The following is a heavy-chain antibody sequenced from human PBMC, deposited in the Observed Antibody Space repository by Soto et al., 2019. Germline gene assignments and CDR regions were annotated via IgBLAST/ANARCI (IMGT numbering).Heavy chain of an antibody. CDR1: GFTFSSYA. Sequence: EVQLLESGGGLVQPGGSLRLSCAASGFTFSSYAMSWVRQAPGKGLEWVSAISGSGGSPYYADSVKGLFTISRDNSKNTQYLQMNSLRAEDKAVDYCAKGDSGAARPPGEFDYWGQGTLVTVSS. V-gene: IGHV3-23*01. J-gene: IGHJ4*02. CDR3: AKGDSGAARPPGEFDY. D-gene: IGHD1-26*01. CDR2: ISGSGGSP.